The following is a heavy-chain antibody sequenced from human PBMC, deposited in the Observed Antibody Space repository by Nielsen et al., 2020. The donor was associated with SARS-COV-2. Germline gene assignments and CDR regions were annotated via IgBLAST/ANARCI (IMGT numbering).Heavy chain of an antibody. J-gene: IGHJ4*02. CDR1: GGSISSSSYY. D-gene: IGHD1-14*01. V-gene: IGHV4-39*01. Sequence: SETLSITCTVSGGSISSSSYYWAWIRQPPGRGLEWIGSIYYGVSAYYNPSLKSRVTISVDTSKNHFSLNLNSVTASDTAVYYCARQVSDRKLVLRYFDFWGQGTLVTVSS. CDR3: ARQVSDRKLVLRYFDF. CDR2: IYYGVSA.